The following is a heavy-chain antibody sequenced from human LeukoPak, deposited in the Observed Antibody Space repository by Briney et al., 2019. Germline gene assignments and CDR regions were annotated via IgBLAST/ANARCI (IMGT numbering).Heavy chain of an antibody. CDR3: AKAVAGTAVY. CDR2: INHSGST. Sequence: SETLSPTCAVYGGSFSGYYWSWIRQPPGKGLEWIGEINHSGSTNYNPSLKSRVTISVDTSKNQFSLKLSSVTAADTAVYYCAKAVAGTAVYWGQGTLVTVSS. D-gene: IGHD6-19*01. V-gene: IGHV4-34*01. CDR1: GGSFSGYY. J-gene: IGHJ4*02.